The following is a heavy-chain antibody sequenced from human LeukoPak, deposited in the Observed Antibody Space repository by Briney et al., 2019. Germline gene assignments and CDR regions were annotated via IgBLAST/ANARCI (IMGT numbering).Heavy chain of an antibody. J-gene: IGHJ6*02. CDR2: INHSGST. CDR3: ARGRGGYYDFWSGPPPPYYYGMGV. CDR1: GGSFSGYY. D-gene: IGHD3-3*01. V-gene: IGHV4-34*01. Sequence: SETLSLTCAVCGGSFSGYYWSWIRQPPGKGLEWIGEINHSGSTNYNPSLKSRVTISVDTSKNQFSLKLSSVTAADTAVYYCARGRGGYYDFWSGPPPPYYYGMGVWGQGTTVTVSS.